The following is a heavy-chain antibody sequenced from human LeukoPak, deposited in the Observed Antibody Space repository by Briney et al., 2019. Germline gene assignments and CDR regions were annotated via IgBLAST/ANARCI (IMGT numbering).Heavy chain of an antibody. V-gene: IGHV3-33*06. CDR3: AKDKVAGLFYFDY. J-gene: IGHJ4*02. Sequence: GRSLRLSCAASGFTFSSYGMHWARQAPGKGLEWVAVIWYDGSNKYYADSVKGRFTISRDNSKNTLYLQMNSLRAEDTAVYYCAKDKVAGLFYFDYWGQGTLVTVSS. CDR2: IWYDGSNK. CDR1: GFTFSSYG. D-gene: IGHD2-15*01.